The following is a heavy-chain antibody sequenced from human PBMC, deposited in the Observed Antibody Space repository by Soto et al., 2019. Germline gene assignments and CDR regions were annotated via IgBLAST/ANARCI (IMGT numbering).Heavy chain of an antibody. CDR1: GYTFTSYG. CDR2: ISAYNGNT. V-gene: IGHV1-18*01. J-gene: IGHJ4*02. Sequence: ASVKVSCKASGYTFTSYGISWVRQAPGQGLEWMGWISAYNGNTNYAQKLQGRVSMTTDTSTSTAYMGLRSLGSDDSAVYYCARGLGVEDSGSYSWGQGTLVTVSS. D-gene: IGHD1-26*01. CDR3: ARGLGVEDSGSYS.